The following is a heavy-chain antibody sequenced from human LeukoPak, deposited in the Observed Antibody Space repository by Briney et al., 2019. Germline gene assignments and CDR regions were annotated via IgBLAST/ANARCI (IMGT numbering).Heavy chain of an antibody. CDR2: ISGGGDST. J-gene: IGHJ4*02. CDR3: AKDPGYSGHALSDY. V-gene: IGHV3-23*01. Sequence: GGSLRLSCAASGFTFSSYAMTWVRQAPGKGLEWVSTISGGGDSTYYADSVKGRFTISRDNSQNTLYLQMNNLRAEDTAVYYCAKDPGYSGHALSDYWGQGTLVTVSS. D-gene: IGHD5-12*01. CDR1: GFTFSSYA.